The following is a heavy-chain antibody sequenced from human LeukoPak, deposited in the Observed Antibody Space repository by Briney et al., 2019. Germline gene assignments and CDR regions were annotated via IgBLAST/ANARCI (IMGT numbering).Heavy chain of an antibody. CDR2: ISSRSSTI. CDR1: GFTFSSYS. D-gene: IGHD3-3*01. Sequence: PGGSLRLSCAASGFTFSSYSMNWVRQAPGKGLEWVSYISSRSSTIYYADSVKGQFTISRDNAKNSLYLQMNSLRAEDTAVYYCARGRFLEWLLFYWGQGTLVTVSS. J-gene: IGHJ4*02. V-gene: IGHV3-48*01. CDR3: ARGRFLEWLLFY.